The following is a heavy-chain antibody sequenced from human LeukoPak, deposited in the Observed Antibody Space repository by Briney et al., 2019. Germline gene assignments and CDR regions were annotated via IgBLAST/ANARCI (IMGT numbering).Heavy chain of an antibody. CDR2: IKQDGSQI. Sequence: PGGSLRLSCAASGFTFSDYWMAWVRKAPGKGLEWVANIKQDGSQIYYVGSVNGRFTISRDNAKSSLSLQMNTLRADDTAVYYCARVARFVTAWHGVWEYWGQGTLVTVSS. J-gene: IGHJ4*02. CDR3: ARVARFVTAWHGVWEY. D-gene: IGHD3-16*01. CDR1: GFTFSDYW. V-gene: IGHV3-7*05.